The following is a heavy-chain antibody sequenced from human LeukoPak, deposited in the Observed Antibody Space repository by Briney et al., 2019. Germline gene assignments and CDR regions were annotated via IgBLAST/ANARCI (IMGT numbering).Heavy chain of an antibody. CDR3: AGFLGYFDY. J-gene: IGHJ4*02. V-gene: IGHV4-38-2*01. D-gene: IGHD3-3*01. Sequence: PSETLSLTCGVSGYSISSGYYWGWIRQPPGKGLEWIGRIYRGGTTYYNPSLKSRVTISVDTSKNQFSLKLSSVTAADTAVYYCAGFLGYFDYWGQGTLVTVSS. CDR2: IYRGGTT. CDR1: GYSISSGYY.